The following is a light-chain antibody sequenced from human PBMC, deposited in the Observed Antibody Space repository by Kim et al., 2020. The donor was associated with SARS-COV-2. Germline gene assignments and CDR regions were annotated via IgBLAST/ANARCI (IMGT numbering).Light chain of an antibody. V-gene: IGKV3-15*01. CDR1: QSIRSN. J-gene: IGKJ2*01. Sequence: VSPGERATLSCRASQSIRSNLAWYQQKPGQAPRLLIYGASTRATGIPARFSGSGSGTDFTLTITSLQSEDFAVYYCQQYNNWPPVTFGQGTKLDIK. CDR2: GAS. CDR3: QQYNNWPPVT.